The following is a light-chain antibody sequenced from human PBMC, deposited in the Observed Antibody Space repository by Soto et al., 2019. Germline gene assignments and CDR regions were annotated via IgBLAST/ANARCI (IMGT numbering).Light chain of an antibody. Sequence: EIVLTQSPGTLSLSPGERATLSCRASQSVSSSYLAWYQQKPGQAPRLLIYGASSRATGIRDRCSGSGSGSALTLTISRLEPEDFAVYYCQQYGSSPRTFGQGTKVEIK. CDR1: QSVSSSY. CDR2: GAS. CDR3: QQYGSSPRT. V-gene: IGKV3-20*01. J-gene: IGKJ1*01.